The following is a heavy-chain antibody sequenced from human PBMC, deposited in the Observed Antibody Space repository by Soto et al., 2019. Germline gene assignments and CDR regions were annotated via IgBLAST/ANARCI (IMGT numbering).Heavy chain of an antibody. CDR2: IYYSGTT. Sequence: SETLSLTCAVSGGSISSYYWSWIRQPPGKGLEWIGYIYYSGTTNYNPSLKSRVTISVDTSKNQFSLKLSSVTAADTAVYYCERRYGSCFDYWGQGTLVTVSS. CDR3: ERRYGSCFDY. D-gene: IGHD5-18*01. J-gene: IGHJ4*02. V-gene: IGHV4-59*08. CDR1: GGSISSYY.